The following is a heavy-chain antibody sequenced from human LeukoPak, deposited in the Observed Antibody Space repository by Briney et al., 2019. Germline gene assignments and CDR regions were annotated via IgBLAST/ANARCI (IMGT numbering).Heavy chain of an antibody. CDR1: GYSISSGYY. J-gene: IGHJ4*02. D-gene: IGHD3-10*01. CDR3: ARRMVRGVIAY. CDR2: IYHSGNT. V-gene: IGHV4-38-2*02. Sequence: SETLSLTCTVSGYSISSGYYWGWIRQPPGKGLEWIGEIYHSGNTNYNPSLKSRVTISVDTSKNQFSLKLSSVTAADTAVYYCARRMVRGVIAYWGQGTLVTVSS.